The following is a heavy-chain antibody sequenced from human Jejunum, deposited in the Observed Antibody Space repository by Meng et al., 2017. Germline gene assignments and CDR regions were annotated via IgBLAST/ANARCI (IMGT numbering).Heavy chain of an antibody. Sequence: QVQLQESGPGLVKPSQTLSLTCTVSGGSLSSGGYYWNWIRQHAGRDLEWIGYIYYTGRTDYNPSLRSQVTISRDTSKNQFSLKVTSVTAADTAMYYCVARDGYNSPALGYWGQGNLVTVSS. J-gene: IGHJ4*02. D-gene: IGHD5-24*01. V-gene: IGHV4-31*01. CDR2: IYYTGRT. CDR1: GGSLSSGGYY. CDR3: VARDGYNSPALGY.